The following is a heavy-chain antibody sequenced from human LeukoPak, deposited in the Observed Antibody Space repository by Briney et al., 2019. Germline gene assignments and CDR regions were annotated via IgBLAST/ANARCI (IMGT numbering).Heavy chain of an antibody. CDR1: GFTFSSYA. CDR3: AKGGRITIFGVVKEGMDV. CDR2: ISGSGGST. D-gene: IGHD3-3*01. V-gene: IGHV3-23*01. Sequence: GGSLRLSCAASGFTFSSYAMSWVRQAPGKGLEWVSAISGSGGSTYYADSVKGRFTISRDNSKNTLYLQMNSLRAEDTAVYYCAKGGRITIFGVVKEGMDVWGQGTTVTVSS. J-gene: IGHJ6*02.